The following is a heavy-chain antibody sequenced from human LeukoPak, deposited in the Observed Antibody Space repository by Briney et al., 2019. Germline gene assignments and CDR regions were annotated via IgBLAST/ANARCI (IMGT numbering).Heavy chain of an antibody. V-gene: IGHV3-23*01. Sequence: GSLSLSCALSGFTPCIYATSCVRHAPGGGQEWVLAISSSVGSTYYADSVKGRFTISRDNSKTTLYLQMNSLRAEDTAVYYCAKELGGHYYDSSGYYHDAFDIWGQGTMVTVSS. CDR3: AKELGGHYYDSSGYYHDAFDI. D-gene: IGHD3-22*01. J-gene: IGHJ3*02. CDR1: GFTPCIYA. CDR2: ISSSVGST.